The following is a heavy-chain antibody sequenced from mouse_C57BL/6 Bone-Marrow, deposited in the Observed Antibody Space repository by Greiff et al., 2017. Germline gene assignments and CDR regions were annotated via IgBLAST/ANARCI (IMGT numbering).Heavy chain of an antibody. CDR2: INYDGSST. Sequence: EVKLMESEGGLVQPGSSMKLSCTASGFTFRDYYMAWVRQVPEKGLEWVANINYDGSSTYYLDSLKSRFIISRDNAKNILYLQVSSLKSEDTATYYCARETTGVFAFWGQGTLVTVSA. CDR1: GFTFRDYY. CDR3: ARETTGVFAF. J-gene: IGHJ3*01. D-gene: IGHD1-1*01. V-gene: IGHV5-16*01.